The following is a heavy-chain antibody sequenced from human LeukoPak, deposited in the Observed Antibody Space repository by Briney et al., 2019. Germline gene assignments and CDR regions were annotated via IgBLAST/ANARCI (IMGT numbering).Heavy chain of an antibody. J-gene: IGHJ4*02. V-gene: IGHV4-30-4*08. CDR3: ASSPGDY. Sequence: SETLSLTCAVYGGSFSGYYWSWIRQPPGKGLEWIGYIYYSGSTYYNPSLKSRVTISVDTSKNQFSLKLSSVTAADTAVYYCASSPGDYWGQGTLVTVSS. CDR2: IYYSGST. CDR1: GGSFSGYY.